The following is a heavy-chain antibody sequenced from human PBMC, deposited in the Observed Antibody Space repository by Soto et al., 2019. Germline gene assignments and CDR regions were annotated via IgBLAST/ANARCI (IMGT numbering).Heavy chain of an antibody. CDR2: ISWNSGSI. D-gene: IGHD5-18*01. Sequence: SLRLSCAASGFTFDDYAMHWVRQAPGKGLEWVSGISWNSGSIGYADSVKGRFTISRDNAKNSLYLQMNSLRAEDTALYYCAKDMGYSYGSGVFDYWGQGTLVTVSS. CDR3: AKDMGYSYGSGVFDY. CDR1: GFTFDDYA. V-gene: IGHV3-9*01. J-gene: IGHJ4*02.